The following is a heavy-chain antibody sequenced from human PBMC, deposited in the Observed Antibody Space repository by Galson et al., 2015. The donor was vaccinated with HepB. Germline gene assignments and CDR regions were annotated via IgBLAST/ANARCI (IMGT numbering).Heavy chain of an antibody. CDR1: GGSISSSSYY. CDR2: IYYSGST. Sequence: SETLSLTCTVSGGSISSSSYYWGWIRQPPGKGLEWIGSIYYSGSTYYNPSLKSRVTISVDTSKNQFSLKLSSVTAADTAVYYCARWNLGRWLQGREYYFDYWGRGTLVTVSS. J-gene: IGHJ4*02. CDR3: ARWNLGRWLQGREYYFDY. V-gene: IGHV4-39*01. D-gene: IGHD5-24*01.